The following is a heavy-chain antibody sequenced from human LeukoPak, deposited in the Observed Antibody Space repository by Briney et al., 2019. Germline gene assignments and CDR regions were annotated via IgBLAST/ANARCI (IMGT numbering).Heavy chain of an antibody. V-gene: IGHV3-15*01. J-gene: IGHJ4*02. D-gene: IGHD4-11*01. Sequence: GGSLSLSCAASGFSVRYARMNWVRQAPGKGLEWIGRFTSKSDGGTTDYTAPVKGRFTISSDDSRNTLYLQMNSLKTEDTAVYYCTRNNFDYWGQGTLVTVSS. CDR1: GFSVRYAR. CDR2: FTSKSDGGTT. CDR3: TRNNFDY.